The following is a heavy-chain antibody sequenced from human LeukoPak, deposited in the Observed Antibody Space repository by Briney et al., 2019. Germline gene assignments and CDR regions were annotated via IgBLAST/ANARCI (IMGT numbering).Heavy chain of an antibody. Sequence: KPSETLSLTCTVSGGSISSYYWSWIRQPAGKGLEWIGRIYTSGSTNYNPSLKSRVTMSVDTSKNQFSLKLSSVTAADTAVYSCARDCSGGSCYFNDAFDIWGQGTMVTVSS. CDR2: IYTSGST. J-gene: IGHJ3*02. CDR3: ARDCSGGSCYFNDAFDI. V-gene: IGHV4-4*07. CDR1: GGSISSYY. D-gene: IGHD2-15*01.